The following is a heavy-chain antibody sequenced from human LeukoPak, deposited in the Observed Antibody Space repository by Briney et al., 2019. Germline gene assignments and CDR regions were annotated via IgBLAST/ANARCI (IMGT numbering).Heavy chain of an antibody. CDR3: ARERQDTIVHSGAFDI. V-gene: IGHV3-30-3*01. Sequence: GRSLRLSCAASGFTFRTYFMHWVRQAPGKGLEWVAVIASDGSHTFYVESVKGRFTICRENSKNTLYLQMNRLRAEDTAVYFCARERQDTIVHSGAFDIWGQGTMVTVSS. CDR1: GFTFRTYF. D-gene: IGHD3-10*01. J-gene: IGHJ3*02. CDR2: IASDGSHT.